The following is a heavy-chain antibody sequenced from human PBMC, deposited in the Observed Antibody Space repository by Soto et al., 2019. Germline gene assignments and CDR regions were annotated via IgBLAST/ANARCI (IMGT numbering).Heavy chain of an antibody. V-gene: IGHV4-34*01. J-gene: IGHJ4*02. CDR1: GGSFSGYY. CDR2: INHSGST. CDR3: ARRLERRKFDY. D-gene: IGHD1-1*01. Sequence: QVQLQQWGAGLLKPSETLSLTCAVYGGSFSGYYWCWIRQPPGKGLEWIGEINHSGSTNYNPSLKSRVTISVDTSKNQFSLKLSSVTAADTAVYYCARRLERRKFDYWGQGTLVTVSS.